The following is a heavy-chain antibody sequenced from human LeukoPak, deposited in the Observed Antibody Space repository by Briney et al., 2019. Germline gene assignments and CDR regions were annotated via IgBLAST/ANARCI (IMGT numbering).Heavy chain of an antibody. CDR1: GGSISSGGYS. D-gene: IGHD1-26*01. V-gene: IGHV4-30-2*01. J-gene: IGHJ4*02. CDR2: IYHSGST. Sequence: SETLSLTCAVSGGSISSGGYSWSWIRQPPGKGLEWIGYIYHSGSTYYNPSLKSRVTISVDRSKNQFSLKLSSVTAADTAVYYCARGELRRKVFDYWGQGTLVTVSS. CDR3: ARGELRRKVFDY.